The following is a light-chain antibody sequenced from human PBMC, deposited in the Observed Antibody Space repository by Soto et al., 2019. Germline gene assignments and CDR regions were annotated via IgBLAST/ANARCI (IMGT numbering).Light chain of an antibody. CDR3: QQRGSWRT. Sequence: EIVLTQSPATLSLSPGERATLSCRASQSASSYLAWYQHKPGQPPRLLIYGASNRATGIPARLSGSGYGTLFTLTISSLEPEDFAVYYCQQRGSWRTFGQGTKLEI. CDR1: QSASSY. V-gene: IGKV3-11*01. CDR2: GAS. J-gene: IGKJ2*01.